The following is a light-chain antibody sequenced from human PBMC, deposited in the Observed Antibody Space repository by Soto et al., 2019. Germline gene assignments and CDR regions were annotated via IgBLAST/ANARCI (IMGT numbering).Light chain of an antibody. Sequence: QSALTQPPSASGSPGQPVTISCTGTSSDVGGYNLVSWYQQHPGKAPKLMIYEVTKRPSGVPDRFSGSKSGNTASLTVSGLQAEDEADYYCSSYAGNNNLIFGGGTKLTVL. CDR3: SSYAGNNNLI. CDR2: EVT. V-gene: IGLV2-8*01. J-gene: IGLJ2*01. CDR1: SSDVGGYNL.